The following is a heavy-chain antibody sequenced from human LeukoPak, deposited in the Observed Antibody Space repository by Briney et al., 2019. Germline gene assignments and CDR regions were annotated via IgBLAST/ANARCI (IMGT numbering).Heavy chain of an antibody. CDR3: AKDPHSSSWYYFDS. J-gene: IGHJ4*02. Sequence: GGSLRLSCAASRFTFSYFAMHWVRQAPGKGLEWVAVLSEDGSNKFYADSVKGRFTISGDNSKNTLYLQMNSLRAEDTAFYYCAKDPHSSSWYYFDSWGQGTLVTVSS. V-gene: IGHV3-30*18. D-gene: IGHD6-13*01. CDR2: LSEDGSNK. CDR1: RFTFSYFA.